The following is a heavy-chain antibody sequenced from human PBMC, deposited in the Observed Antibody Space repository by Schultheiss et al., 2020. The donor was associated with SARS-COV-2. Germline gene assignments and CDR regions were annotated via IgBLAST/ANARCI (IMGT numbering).Heavy chain of an antibody. CDR1: GYTFSSYG. CDR2: IIPIFGTA. J-gene: IGHJ5*02. V-gene: IGHV1-69*13. D-gene: IGHD3-3*01. Sequence: SVKVSCKASGYTFSSYGISWVRQAPGQGLEWMGGIIPIFGTANYAQKFQGRVTITADESTSTVYMELASLSPDDTAVYYCARSPPRAGVGDWLDTWGQGTLVTVSS. CDR3: ARSPPRAGVGDWLDT.